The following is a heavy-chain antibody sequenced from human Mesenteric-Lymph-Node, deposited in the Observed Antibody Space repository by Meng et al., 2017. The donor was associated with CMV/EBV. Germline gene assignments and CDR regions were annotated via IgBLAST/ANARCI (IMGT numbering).Heavy chain of an antibody. J-gene: IGHJ6*02. CDR2: MRFHGINE. D-gene: IGHD2-21*01. V-gene: IGHV3-30*02. CDR1: GFTFSVYD. Sequence: GGSLRLSCVTSGFTFSVYDIHWVRQAPGNGLEWVAVMRFHGINEYYADSVKGRFTVSRDNSNKTLYLQMNSLRAEDTAVYYCAKVAIVDTALGDVWGQGTTVTVSS. CDR3: AKVAIVDTALGDV.